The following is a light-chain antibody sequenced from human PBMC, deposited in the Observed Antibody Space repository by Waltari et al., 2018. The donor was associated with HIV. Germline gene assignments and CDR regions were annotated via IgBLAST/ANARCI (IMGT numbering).Light chain of an antibody. CDR3: QQYNNWPPWT. Sequence: EIVMPQSPATLSVSQGERPTLSSRASQSVASNLAWYRQKPGQAPSLLIYYASTRATAILSGFSGDGSGTEFTLPISSLVSEDVAVFYCQQYNNWPPWTFGQGTKVEIK. J-gene: IGKJ1*01. V-gene: IGKV3-15*01. CDR1: QSVASN. CDR2: YAS.